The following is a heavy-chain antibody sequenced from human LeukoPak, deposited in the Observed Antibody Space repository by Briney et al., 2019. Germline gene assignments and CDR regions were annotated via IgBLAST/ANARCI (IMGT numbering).Heavy chain of an antibody. Sequence: SETLSLTCTVSGGSISSSSYYWGWIRQPPGKGLEWIGSIYYSGSTYYNPSLKSRVTISVDTSKNQFSLKLSSVTAADTAVYYCAKGSDPFRWFGEFNVRLPRPIRHYYFDSWGQGTLVTVSS. D-gene: IGHD3-10*01. CDR3: AKGSDPFRWFGEFNVRLPRPIRHYYFDS. V-gene: IGHV4-39*07. CDR1: GGSISSSSYY. CDR2: IYYSGST. J-gene: IGHJ4*02.